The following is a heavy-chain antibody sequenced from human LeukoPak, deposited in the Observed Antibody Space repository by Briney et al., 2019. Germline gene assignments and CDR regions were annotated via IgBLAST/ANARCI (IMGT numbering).Heavy chain of an antibody. CDR3: ARGGVVDWFDP. Sequence: EASVKVSCKASGGTFSSYAISCVRQAPGQGLEWMGGIIPIFGTANYAQKVQGRVTITTDESTTTAYMELSSRRSEDTAVYYCARGGVVDWFDPWGQGTLVTVSS. J-gene: IGHJ5*02. CDR1: GGTFSSYA. D-gene: IGHD2-15*01. CDR2: IIPIFGTA. V-gene: IGHV1-69*05.